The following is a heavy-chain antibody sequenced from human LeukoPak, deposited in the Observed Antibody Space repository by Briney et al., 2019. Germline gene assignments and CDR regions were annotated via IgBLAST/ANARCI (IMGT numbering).Heavy chain of an antibody. Sequence: GGSLRLSCSASGFTFSIYAMHWVRQAPGKGLEYVSAISSNGGSTYYADSVKGRFTISRDNSKNTLYLQMSSLRAEDTAVYYCVKGSIVVVVAAPRGDAFDIWGQGTMVTVSS. V-gene: IGHV3-64D*06. CDR1: GFTFSIYA. CDR3: VKGSIVVVVAAPRGDAFDI. CDR2: ISSNGGST. J-gene: IGHJ3*02. D-gene: IGHD2-15*01.